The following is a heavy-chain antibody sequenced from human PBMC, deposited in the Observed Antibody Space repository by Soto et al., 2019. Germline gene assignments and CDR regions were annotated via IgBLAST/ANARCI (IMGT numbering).Heavy chain of an antibody. CDR1: GFTFSRYS. CDR2: ISSSGSYI. Sequence: PGGSLRLSCVASGFTFSRYSMNWVRQAPGKGLEWVSSISSSGSYIFYADSVKGRFTISRDNAKNSLHLQMNSLRAEDTAVYYCARLDPAMVRVKDHWGQGPMITV. V-gene: IGHV3-21*01. J-gene: IGHJ4*02. CDR3: ARLDPAMVRVKDH. D-gene: IGHD5-18*01.